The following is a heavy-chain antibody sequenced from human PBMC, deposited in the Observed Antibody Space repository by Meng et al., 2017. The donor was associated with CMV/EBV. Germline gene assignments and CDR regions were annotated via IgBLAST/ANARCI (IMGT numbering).Heavy chain of an antibody. D-gene: IGHD2-2*01. V-gene: IGHV3-30-3*01. Sequence: GESLKISCAASGFTFSNYAIHWVRQAPGKGLEWVAVISYDGSNKYYTDSVRGRFTISRDNSKNTVYLQMNSLRAEDTAVYYCARDWYCSSTSCLYYYHYYGMDVWGQGTTVTVSS. CDR3: ARDWYCSSTSCLYYYHYYGMDV. CDR1: GFTFSNYA. CDR2: ISYDGSNK. J-gene: IGHJ6*02.